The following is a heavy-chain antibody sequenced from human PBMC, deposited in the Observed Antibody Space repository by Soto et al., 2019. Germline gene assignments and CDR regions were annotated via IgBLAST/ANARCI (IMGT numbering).Heavy chain of an antibody. V-gene: IGHV1-24*01. CDR3: AILRLMSVQYYYYYGMDV. Sequence: ASVKVSCKVSGYTLTELSMHWVRQAPGEGLEWMGGFDPEDGETIYAQQFQGRVTMTEDTSTDTAYMELSSLRSADTAVYYCAILRLMSVQYYYYYGMDVWGQGTTVTVSS. CDR1: GYTLTELS. J-gene: IGHJ6*02. CDR2: FDPEDGET. D-gene: IGHD2-8*02.